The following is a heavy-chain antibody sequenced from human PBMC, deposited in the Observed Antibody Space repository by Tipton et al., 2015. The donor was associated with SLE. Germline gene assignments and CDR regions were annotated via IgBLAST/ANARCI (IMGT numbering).Heavy chain of an antibody. D-gene: IGHD2-21*02. Sequence: SLRLSCAASGFTVSSNYMSWVRQAPGKGLEWVSGIYTGGRTYYADSVKGRFTISRDNSKNTLYLQMNSLRAEDTAVYYCARGDPIHYWGQGTLVTVPS. CDR1: GFTVSSNY. CDR2: IYTGGRT. V-gene: IGHV3-66*02. J-gene: IGHJ4*02. CDR3: ARGDPIHY.